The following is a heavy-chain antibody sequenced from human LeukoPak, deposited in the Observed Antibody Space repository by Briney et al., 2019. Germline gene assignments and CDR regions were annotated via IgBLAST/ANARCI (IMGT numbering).Heavy chain of an antibody. Sequence: QTGGSLRLSCAASGFSFSRYWMSWVRQAPGKGLEWVANIKQDGSEKNYVESVKGRFTISRDNAKNSLYLQTNSLRAEDTAVYYCARAGQEWLGELGFDQWGQGTLVIVSS. CDR3: ARAGQEWLGELGFDQ. J-gene: IGHJ4*02. V-gene: IGHV3-7*01. D-gene: IGHD3-10*01. CDR1: GFSFSRYW. CDR2: IKQDGSEK.